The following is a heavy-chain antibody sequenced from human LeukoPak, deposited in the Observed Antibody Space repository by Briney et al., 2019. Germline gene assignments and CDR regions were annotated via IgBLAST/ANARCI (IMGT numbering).Heavy chain of an antibody. D-gene: IGHD3-22*01. V-gene: IGHV1-69*13. CDR2: IIPIFGTA. CDR3: ARAPLYYYDSSGYYGSYYYGMDV. J-gene: IGHJ6*02. CDR1: GGTFSSYA. Sequence: ASVKVSCKASGGTFSSYAISWVRQAPGQGLEWMGGIIPIFGTANYAQKFQGRVTITADESTSTAYMELSSLRSEDTAVYYCARAPLYYYDSSGYYGSYYYGMDVWGQGTTVTVSS.